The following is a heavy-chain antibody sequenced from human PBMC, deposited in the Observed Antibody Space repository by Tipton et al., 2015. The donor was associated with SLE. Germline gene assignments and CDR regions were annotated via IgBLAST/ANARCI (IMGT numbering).Heavy chain of an antibody. D-gene: IGHD2/OR15-2a*01. CDR2: FAHGGST. CDR3: ATRHAAFFSIDS. V-gene: IGHV4-34*01. Sequence: GLVKPSETLSLTCAVYGSLSGDFWGWVRQSPGKHLEWIGEFAHGGSTTYNPSLKGRVAISADMLKKHFSLKLTSVTAADTAVYYCATRHAAFFSIDSWGQGTLVTVSS. J-gene: IGHJ4*02. CDR1: GSLSGDF.